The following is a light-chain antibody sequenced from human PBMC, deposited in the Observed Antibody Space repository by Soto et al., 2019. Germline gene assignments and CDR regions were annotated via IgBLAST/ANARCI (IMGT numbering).Light chain of an antibody. CDR3: QQIDSYPRT. J-gene: IGKJ1*01. CDR1: QGISRS. V-gene: IGKV1-9*01. Sequence: SQLTQSPSSLSASVGDRVTITCRAGQGISRSLAWYQQKPGKAPNLLISAASTLQTGVPSRFSGSGSVTDFALTISSLQPEDFATYYCQQIDSYPRTFGQGTKVEIK. CDR2: AAS.